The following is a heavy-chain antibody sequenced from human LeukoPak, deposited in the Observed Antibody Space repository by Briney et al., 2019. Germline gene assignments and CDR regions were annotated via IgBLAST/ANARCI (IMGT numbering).Heavy chain of an antibody. V-gene: IGHV6-1*01. D-gene: IGHD2-15*01. J-gene: IGHJ4*02. CDR2: TYYKSKWYS. CDR1: GDSVSNNV. CDR3: ARDPDFAYSIFDF. Sequence: SQTLSLTCAISGDSVSNNVWNWLRQSPSRGLEWLGRTYYKSKWYSDYALSVRSRITINPDTSKNQFSLQLKSVTPEDTAVYHCARDPDFAYSIFDFWGQGTLVTVSS.